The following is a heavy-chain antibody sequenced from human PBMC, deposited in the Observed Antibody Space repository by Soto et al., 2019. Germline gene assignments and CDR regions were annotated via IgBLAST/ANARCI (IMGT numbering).Heavy chain of an antibody. CDR1: GFTFSSYA. J-gene: IGHJ4*02. CDR2: ILYDGSNK. V-gene: IGHV3-30*18. CDR3: AKDLGGGGYNIQATFYS. D-gene: IGHD5-12*01. Sequence: PGGSLRLSCAASGFTFSSYAMHWARQAPGKGLEWVAVILYDGSNKYYADSVKGRFTISRDNSKNTVYLQMNSLRVEDTAMYYCAKDLGGGGYNIQATFYSWGQGTLVTVSS.